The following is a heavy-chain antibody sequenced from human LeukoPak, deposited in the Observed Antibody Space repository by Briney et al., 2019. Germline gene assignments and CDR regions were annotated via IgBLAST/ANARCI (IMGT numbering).Heavy chain of an antibody. D-gene: IGHD6-19*01. CDR2: IYYSGST. J-gene: IGHJ4*02. Sequence: SETLSLTCTVSGGSISSSSYYWGWIRQPPGKGLEWIGSIYYSGSTYYNPSLKSRVTISVDTSKNQFSLKLSSVTAADTAVYYCARWNAAGHFDYWGQGTLVTVSS. V-gene: IGHV4-39*07. CDR1: GGSISSSSYY. CDR3: ARWNAAGHFDY.